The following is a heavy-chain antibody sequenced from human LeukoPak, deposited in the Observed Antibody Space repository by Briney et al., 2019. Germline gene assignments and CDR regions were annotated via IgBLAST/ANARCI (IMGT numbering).Heavy chain of an antibody. J-gene: IGHJ4*02. D-gene: IGHD3-22*01. CDR1: GFTFSSYA. CDR3: ARSRRYGTGRITMIVVFDY. Sequence: PGGSLRLSCAASGFTFSSYAMHWVRQAPGKGLEWVAVISYDGSNKYYADSVKGRFTISRDNSKNTLYLQMNSLRAEDTAVYYCARSRRYGTGRITMIVVFDYWGQGTLVTVSS. CDR2: ISYDGSNK. V-gene: IGHV3-30-3*01.